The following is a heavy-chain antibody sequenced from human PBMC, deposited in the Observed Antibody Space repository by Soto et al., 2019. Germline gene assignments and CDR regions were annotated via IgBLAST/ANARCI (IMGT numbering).Heavy chain of an antibody. J-gene: IGHJ4*02. CDR1: DDSFRGAEYY. CDR3: ASGPGYMAGWRTFDL. CDR2: TYYNGDT. V-gene: IGHV4-61*08. Sequence: PSETLSLTCTVSDDSFRGAEYYWSWIRQPLGKGPEWIGYTYYNGDTKYNPALRSRVTMSEDTSKNQFPLRLSSVTAADTAVYFCASGPGYMAGWRTFDLWGRGILATVSS. D-gene: IGHD6-19*01.